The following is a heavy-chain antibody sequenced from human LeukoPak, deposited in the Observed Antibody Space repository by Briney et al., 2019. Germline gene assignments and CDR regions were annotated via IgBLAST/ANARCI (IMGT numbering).Heavy chain of an antibody. V-gene: IGHV4-4*02. J-gene: IGHJ4*02. Sequence: SETLSLTCAVSGGSISSSNWWSRVRQPPGKGLEWIGEIYHSGSANYNPSLKSRVTISVDKSKNQFSLKLSSVTAADTAVYYCARFRGSCGFDYWGQGTLVTVSS. D-gene: IGHD2-2*01. CDR1: GGSISSSNW. CDR3: ARFRGSCGFDY. CDR2: IYHSGSA.